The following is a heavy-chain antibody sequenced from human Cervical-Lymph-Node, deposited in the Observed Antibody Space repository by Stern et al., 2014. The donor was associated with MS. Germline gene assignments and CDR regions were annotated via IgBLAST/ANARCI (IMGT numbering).Heavy chain of an antibody. CDR2: IRSSGST. CDR1: GDFVNNGSYY. CDR3: ARNIDL. V-gene: IGHV4-61*03. Sequence: QVQLQESGPGLVKPSETLSLTCSVSGDFVNNGSYYWSWIRQPPGKELEWIAYIRSSGSTNYNPSLKSRVTISIDMSRNHVSLKLTAVTAADTAVYYCARNIDLWGQGTLVIVSP. J-gene: IGHJ4*02.